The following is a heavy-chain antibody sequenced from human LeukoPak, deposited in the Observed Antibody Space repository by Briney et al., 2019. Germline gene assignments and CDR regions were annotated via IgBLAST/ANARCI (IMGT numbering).Heavy chain of an antibody. CDR3: ARKYSGTNPFDY. V-gene: IGHV3-23*01. D-gene: IGHD1-26*01. CDR1: GFTFSSYA. CDR2: IGDNGDST. J-gene: IGHJ4*02. Sequence: GGSLRLSCAASGFTFSSYAMSWVRQAPGKGLEWVSTIGDNGDSTYYADSVKGRFTISRDLSKDTLYLQMNSLRAEDTALYYCARKYSGTNPFDYWGQGTLVTVSS.